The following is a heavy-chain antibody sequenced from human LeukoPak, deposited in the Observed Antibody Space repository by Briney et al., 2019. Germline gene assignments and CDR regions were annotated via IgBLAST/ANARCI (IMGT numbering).Heavy chain of an antibody. CDR1: GGSISSSSYY. D-gene: IGHD4-17*01. Sequence: SETLSLTCTVSGGSISSSSYYWGWIRQPPGNGLGRIGSFYYSGSTYYNASLKSRVTISVDTSKNQFSLKLSSVTAADTAVYYCARGDDRYGDYWWYWGQGTLVTVSS. CDR3: ARGDDRYGDYWWY. CDR2: FYYSGST. J-gene: IGHJ4*02. V-gene: IGHV4-39*07.